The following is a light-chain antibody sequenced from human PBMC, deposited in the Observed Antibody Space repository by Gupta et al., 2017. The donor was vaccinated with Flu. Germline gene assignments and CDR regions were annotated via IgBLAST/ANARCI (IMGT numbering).Light chain of an antibody. CDR2: MTS. CDR1: QSLGKY. V-gene: IGKV1-5*03. CDR3: HHNSQYWGT. J-gene: IGKJ1*01. Sequence: DIQLTQSPSTVSASVGDRVTITCRASQSLGKYLAWYQQKSGKAPKVLIYMTSVLQRGVPSRFSGSGSGTEFALTIDSLQPDDFATYYCHHNSQYWGTFGQGTKVEI.